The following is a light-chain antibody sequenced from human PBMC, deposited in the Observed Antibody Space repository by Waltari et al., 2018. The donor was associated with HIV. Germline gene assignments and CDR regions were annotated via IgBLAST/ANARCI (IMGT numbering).Light chain of an antibody. CDR3: QQANTFPLT. Sequence: IQMTQSPYSVSASLGDRVPISCRASQGVSNWLAWYQQRPGEAPKLLIHDVSSLQTGVPSRFSGSGSGTDFALTIDGLQPEDVATYYCQQANTFPLTFGGGTKVEI. V-gene: IGKV1-12*01. CDR2: DVS. CDR1: QGVSNW. J-gene: IGKJ4*01.